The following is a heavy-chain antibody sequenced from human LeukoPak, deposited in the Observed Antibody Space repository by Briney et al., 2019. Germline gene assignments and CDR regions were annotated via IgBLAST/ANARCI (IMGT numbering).Heavy chain of an antibody. CDR3: AKMSPDAFDI. CDR1: GFTFSSYG. J-gene: IGHJ3*02. CDR2: IRYDGSNK. Sequence: GGSVRLSCAASGFTFSSYGMHWARQAPGKGLEWVAFIRYDGSNKYYADSVKGRFTISRDNSKNTLYLQMNSLRAEDTAVYYCAKMSPDAFDIWGQGTMVTVSS. V-gene: IGHV3-30*02.